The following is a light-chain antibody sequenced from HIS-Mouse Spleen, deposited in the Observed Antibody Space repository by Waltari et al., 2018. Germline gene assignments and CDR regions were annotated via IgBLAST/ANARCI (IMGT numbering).Light chain of an antibody. CDR3: QQLNSYPLT. J-gene: IGKJ4*01. Sequence: DIQMTQSPSSLSASVGDRVTITCRASQSISSYLNWYQQKPGKAPKLLIYAASSLQSGVPSRFSGSGSGTEFTLTISSLQPEDFATYYCQQLNSYPLTFGGGTKVEIK. V-gene: IGKV1-9*01. CDR1: QSISSY. CDR2: AAS.